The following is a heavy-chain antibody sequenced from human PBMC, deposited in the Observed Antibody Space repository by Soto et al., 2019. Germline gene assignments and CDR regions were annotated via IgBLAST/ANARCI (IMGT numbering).Heavy chain of an antibody. Sequence: EVQLVESGGGLVQPGGSLRLSCAASGFTFSSYSMNWVRQAPGKGLEWVSYISSSSSTIYYADSVKGRFTISRDNAKNSLYLQMNSLRAEDTAVYYCARGMLVPAADIDYWGQGTLVTVSS. J-gene: IGHJ4*02. D-gene: IGHD2-2*01. CDR3: ARGMLVPAADIDY. CDR1: GFTFSSYS. V-gene: IGHV3-48*01. CDR2: ISSSSSTI.